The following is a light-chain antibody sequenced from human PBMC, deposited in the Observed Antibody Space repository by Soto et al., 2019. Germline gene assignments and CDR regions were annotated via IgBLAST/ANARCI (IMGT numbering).Light chain of an antibody. CDR1: QSLRSSY. Sequence: DIVLTQSPVTLSLSPGERATLSCRASQSLRSSYLAWYQQKPGQAPRLLMYGASNRATGFPDRFSGSGSGTDFTLTISRLEPEDFAVYYCHCQQFDTSPLYTFGQGTKLEIK. CDR3: QQFDTSPLYT. J-gene: IGKJ2*01. CDR2: GAS. V-gene: IGKV3-20*01.